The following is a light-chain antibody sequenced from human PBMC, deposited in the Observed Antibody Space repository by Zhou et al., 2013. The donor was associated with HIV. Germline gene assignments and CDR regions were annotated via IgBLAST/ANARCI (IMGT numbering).Light chain of an antibody. V-gene: IGKV1-8*01. Sequence: AIRVTQSPSSLSASTGDRVTITCRASQDISTYLAWYQQKAGKAPKFLIYASSTLQSGVPSRFSGSGSGTDFTLTIDCLQSEDFATYYCQQYNSYGGLTFGPGTKVDIK. CDR2: ASS. CDR1: QDISTY. J-gene: IGKJ3*01. CDR3: QQYNSYGGLT.